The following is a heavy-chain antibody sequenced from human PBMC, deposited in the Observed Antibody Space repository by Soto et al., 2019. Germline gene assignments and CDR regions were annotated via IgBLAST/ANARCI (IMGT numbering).Heavy chain of an antibody. CDR3: ARDNSAANGVLDH. V-gene: IGHV1-46*04. J-gene: IGHJ4*02. Sequence: CKASGSTFTNYYLHWVRQAPGQGLEWVGMINPSARSASYAQKLRGRLTMDRDTSTTTVYMELSRLTFEDTAVYFCARDNSAANGVLDHWGQGTLVTVSS. CDR1: GSTFTNYY. CDR2: INPSARSA. D-gene: IGHD1-1*01.